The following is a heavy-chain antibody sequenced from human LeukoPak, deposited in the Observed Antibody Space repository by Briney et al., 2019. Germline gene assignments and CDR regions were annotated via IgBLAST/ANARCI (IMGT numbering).Heavy chain of an antibody. Sequence: SETLSLTCSVSGGSVSNYYWSWIRQSPEKGLEWVGYVYYTGSTNYNPSLKSRVTISIDTSKNQFSLKLSSVTAADTAVYYCARHHDILTGYPFDYWGQGTLVTVSS. CDR2: VYYTGST. CDR3: ARHHDILTGYPFDY. CDR1: GGSVSNYY. D-gene: IGHD3-9*01. V-gene: IGHV4-59*08. J-gene: IGHJ4*02.